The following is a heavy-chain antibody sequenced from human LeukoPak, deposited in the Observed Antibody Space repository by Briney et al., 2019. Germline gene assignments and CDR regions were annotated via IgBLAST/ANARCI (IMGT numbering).Heavy chain of an antibody. CDR1: GFTFSSYA. D-gene: IGHD3-10*01. V-gene: IGHV3-23*01. Sequence: GGSLRLSCAASGFTFSSYAMSWVRQAPGKGLEWVSAISGSGGSTYYADSVKGRFTISRDNSKNTLYLQMNSLRAEDTAVYYCAKVSLNSLTYYYDLDYWGQGTLVTVSS. CDR3: AKVSLNSLTYYYDLDY. CDR2: ISGSGGST. J-gene: IGHJ4*02.